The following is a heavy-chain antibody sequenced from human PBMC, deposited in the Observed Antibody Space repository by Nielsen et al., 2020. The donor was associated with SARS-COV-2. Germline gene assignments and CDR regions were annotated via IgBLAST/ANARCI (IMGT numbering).Heavy chain of an antibody. J-gene: IGHJ6*02. CDR3: ASLHPPIAARPAYYYYYGMDV. D-gene: IGHD6-6*01. CDR2: IWYDGSNK. V-gene: IGHV3-33*01. Sequence: GGSLRLSCAASGFTFSSYGMHWVRQAPGKGLEWVAVIWYDGSNKYYADSVKSRFTISRDNSKNTLYLQMNSLRAEDTAVYYCASLHPPIAARPAYYYYYGMDVWGQGTTVTVSS. CDR1: GFTFSSYG.